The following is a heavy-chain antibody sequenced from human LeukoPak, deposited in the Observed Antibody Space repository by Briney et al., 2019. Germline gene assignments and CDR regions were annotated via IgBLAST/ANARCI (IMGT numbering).Heavy chain of an antibody. CDR2: ISYDESNT. CDR3: ARDGDGDYVFSYYFDY. Sequence: GGSLRLSCAASGFTVSSNYMSWVRQAPGKGLEGVALISYDESNTFYADSVKGRFTISRDNSKNTLYLQMNSLRVEDTAVYYCARDGDGDYVFSYYFDYWGQGTLVTVSS. D-gene: IGHD4-17*01. J-gene: IGHJ4*02. V-gene: IGHV3-30*03. CDR1: GFTVSSNY.